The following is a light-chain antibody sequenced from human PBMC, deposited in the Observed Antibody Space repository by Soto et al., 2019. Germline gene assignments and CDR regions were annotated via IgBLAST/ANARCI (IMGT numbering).Light chain of an antibody. CDR3: QKYDSAVFT. CDR2: AAS. J-gene: IGKJ3*01. CDR1: QDISNY. Sequence: DIQMTQSPSSLSASVGDRVTITCRASQDISNYLAWYQQRPGKVPKLLIYAASTLQSGVPSRFSGSGSGTDFTLTISSLQPEDVATYYCQKYDSAVFTFGPATKVDIK. V-gene: IGKV1-27*01.